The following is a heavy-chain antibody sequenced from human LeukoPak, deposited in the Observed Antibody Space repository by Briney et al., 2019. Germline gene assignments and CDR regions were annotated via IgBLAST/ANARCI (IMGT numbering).Heavy chain of an antibody. Sequence: ASVKVSFKASGYTFFTYGINWVRQAPGQGLEWMGWISTYNGNTIAQKFQGRVTLTTDTSTSTAYLELRSLRSDDTAVYYCARQYGDNSGSFDHWGQGTLVTFSS. J-gene: IGHJ5*02. CDR1: GYTFFTYG. CDR3: ARQYGDNSGSFDH. V-gene: IGHV1-18*01. CDR2: ISTYNGNT. D-gene: IGHD4-23*01.